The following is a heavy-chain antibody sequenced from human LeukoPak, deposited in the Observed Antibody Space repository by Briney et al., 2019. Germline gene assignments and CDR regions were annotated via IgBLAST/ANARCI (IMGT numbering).Heavy chain of an antibody. CDR3: AIGYCSSTSCYGDNYGTDV. CDR2: ISYDGSNK. J-gene: IGHJ6*04. Sequence: GGSQSLPCAVSIFTYSVFDVLGAPGAPGRGREGVGVISYDGSNKYYADSVTGRFTISRDNSKNTLYLQMNSLRAEDTAVYYCAIGYCSSTSCYGDNYGTDVWGKGTTVTVSS. CDR1: IFTYSVFD. D-gene: IGHD2-2*03. V-gene: IGHV3-30*03.